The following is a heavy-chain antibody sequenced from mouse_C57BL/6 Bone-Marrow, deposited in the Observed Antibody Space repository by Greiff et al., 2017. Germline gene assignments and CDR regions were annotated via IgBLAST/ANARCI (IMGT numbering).Heavy chain of an antibody. CDR2: ISSGGSYT. CDR1: GFSFSSYG. CDR3: ASRFACFAY. V-gene: IGHV5-6*02. Sequence: VKLVESGGDLVKPGGSLKLSCAASGFSFSSYGMSWVRQTPDKRLEWVATISSGGSYTYYPDSVKGRFTISSDNAKNTLYLQMSSLKSEDTAMYCDASRFACFAYWGQGTLVTVSA. J-gene: IGHJ3*01.